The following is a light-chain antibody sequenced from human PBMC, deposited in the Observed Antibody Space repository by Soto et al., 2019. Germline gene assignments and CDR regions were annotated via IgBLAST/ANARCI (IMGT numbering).Light chain of an antibody. CDR3: CSYVGTWV. CDR2: EGI. J-gene: IGLJ3*02. V-gene: IGLV2-23*01. CDR1: GSDVGSYKL. Sequence: QSALTQPVSVSGSLGQSITISCTGTGSDVGSYKLVSWYQQHPGKAPKLIIFEGINRPSGVSNRFSGSKSDNTASLTISGLQAEDEADYYCCSYVGTWVFGGGTKLTVL.